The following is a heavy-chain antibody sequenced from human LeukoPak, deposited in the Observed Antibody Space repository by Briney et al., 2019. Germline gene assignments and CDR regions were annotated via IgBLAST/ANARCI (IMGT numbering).Heavy chain of an antibody. V-gene: IGHV4-34*01. J-gene: IGHJ4*02. CDR3: ARGRGDTLTAANLDY. D-gene: IGHD3-9*01. CDR1: GGSFIPYY. Sequence: PSETLSLTCAVYGGSFIPYYWSWIRQPPGKGLEWIGEINHSGSTNYNPSLKSRVTISVDTSRNQFSLKLSSVTAADTAVYYCARGRGDTLTAANLDYWGQGTLVTVSS. CDR2: INHSGST.